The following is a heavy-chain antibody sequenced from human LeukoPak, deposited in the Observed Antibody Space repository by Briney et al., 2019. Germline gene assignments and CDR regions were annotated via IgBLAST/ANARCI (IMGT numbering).Heavy chain of an antibody. V-gene: IGHV3-23*01. CDR3: ARDRPNYYGSDGHYYRRDGDY. D-gene: IGHD3-22*01. CDR2: ITSRDGTT. CDR1: GFTFSIYA. Sequence: GGSLRLSCAASGFTFSIYAMSWVRQTPGKGLEWVSSITSRDGTTYYADSVKGRFTISRDNSENTLYLQMNSLRAEDSALYYCARDRPNYYGSDGHYYRRDGDYWGQGTLVIVSS. J-gene: IGHJ4*02.